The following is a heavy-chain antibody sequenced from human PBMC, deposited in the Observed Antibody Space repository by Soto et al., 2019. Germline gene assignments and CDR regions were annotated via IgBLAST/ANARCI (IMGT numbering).Heavy chain of an antibody. V-gene: IGHV4-30-2*01. CDR1: GGSISSGDYS. D-gene: IGHD3-10*01. CDR3: ARAYYYGSGSYYNGPIDY. J-gene: IGHJ4*02. Sequence: SETLSLTCTVSGGSISSGDYSWSWIRQPPGKGLEWIGYIYHSGSTYYNPSLKSRVTISVDRSKNQFSLKLSSVTAADTAVYNCARAYYYGSGSYYNGPIDYWGQGTLVTVSS. CDR2: IYHSGST.